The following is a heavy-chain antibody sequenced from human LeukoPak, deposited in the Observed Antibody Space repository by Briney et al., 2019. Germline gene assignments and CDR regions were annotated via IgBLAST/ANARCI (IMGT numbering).Heavy chain of an antibody. CDR1: GFTVSSYA. Sequence: GGSLRLSCAASGFTVSSYAMSWVRQAPGKGLEWVSAISGSGGSTYYADSVKGRFTISRDNSKNTPYLQMNSLRAEDTAVYYCAKDLLLWFGELLWGFDYWGQGTLVTVSS. CDR2: ISGSGGST. D-gene: IGHD3-10*01. J-gene: IGHJ4*02. V-gene: IGHV3-23*01. CDR3: AKDLLLWFGELLWGFDY.